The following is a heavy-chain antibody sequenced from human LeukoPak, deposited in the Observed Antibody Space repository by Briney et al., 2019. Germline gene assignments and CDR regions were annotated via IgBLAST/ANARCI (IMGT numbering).Heavy chain of an antibody. V-gene: IGHV4-59*01. CDR3: ARDPSSGSYFDY. Sequence: SETLSLTCTVSGSSIGTYYWSWIRQPPGKGLEWIGHIYYIGSTNYKPSLKSRVTISLDTSKNQFSLKLSSVTAADTAVYYCARDPSSGSYFDYWGQGTLVTVSS. D-gene: IGHD1-26*01. J-gene: IGHJ4*02. CDR1: GSSIGTYY. CDR2: IYYIGST.